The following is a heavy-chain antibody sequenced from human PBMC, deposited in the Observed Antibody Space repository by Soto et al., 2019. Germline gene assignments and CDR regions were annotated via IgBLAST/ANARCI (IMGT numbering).Heavy chain of an antibody. CDR1: GFTFNTYT. D-gene: IGHD2-8*01. J-gene: IGHJ5*02. CDR2: ISSSSSYI. V-gene: IGHV3-21*01. Sequence: GGSLRLSCAASGFTFNTYTMNWVRQAPGKGLEWVSSISSSSSYIYYADSVKGRFTISRDNAKNSLYLQMNSLRGEDTAVYYCARLIRNWFDPWGQGTLVTVSS. CDR3: ARLIRNWFDP.